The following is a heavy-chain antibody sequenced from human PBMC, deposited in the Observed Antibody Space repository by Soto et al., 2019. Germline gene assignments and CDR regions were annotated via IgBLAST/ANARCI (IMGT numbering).Heavy chain of an antibody. CDR3: ARFTTISEKWFDS. D-gene: IGHD3-22*01. V-gene: IGHV2-5*02. CDR2: ISWDEDQ. CDR1: GFSLSTSGVG. Sequence: QITLKESGPTLVKSTQTLTLTCTFSGFSLSTSGVGVRWIRQPPGKALERLALISWDEDQRFRPSLKTTLTIVKDTSKNQVVLTMTNMYPVDTATYYCARFTTISEKWFDSWGQGIQVTVTS. J-gene: IGHJ5*01.